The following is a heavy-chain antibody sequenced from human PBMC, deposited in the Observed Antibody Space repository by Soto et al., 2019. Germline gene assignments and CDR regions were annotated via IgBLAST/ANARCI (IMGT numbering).Heavy chain of an antibody. CDR2: TRNKANSYTT. CDR3: ARQVYCSGGSCYSFGWFDP. D-gene: IGHD2-15*01. V-gene: IGHV3-72*01. J-gene: IGHJ5*02. CDR1: GFTFSDHY. Sequence: GGSLRLSCAASGFTFSDHYMDWVRQAPGKGLEWVGRTRNKANSYTTEYAASVKGRFTISREDSKNSLYLKMNSLKTADTAVYYCARQVYCSGGSCYSFGWFDPWGQGTLVTVSS.